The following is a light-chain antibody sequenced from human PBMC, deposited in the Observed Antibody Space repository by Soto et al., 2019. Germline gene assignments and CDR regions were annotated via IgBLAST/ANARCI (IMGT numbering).Light chain of an antibody. CDR2: DVS. CDR1: RSDVGGYNY. Sequence: QSALTQPASVSGSPGQSIAISCTGTRSDVGGYNYVSWYQHHPGKGPKLMIFDVSNRPSGVSNRFSGSKSGNTASLTISGLQAEDEAVYYCSSHRSSSTLVFGGGTELTVL. J-gene: IGLJ3*02. CDR3: SSHRSSSTLV. V-gene: IGLV2-14*01.